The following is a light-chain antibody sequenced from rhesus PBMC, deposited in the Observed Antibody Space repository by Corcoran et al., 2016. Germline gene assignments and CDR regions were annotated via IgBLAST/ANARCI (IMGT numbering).Light chain of an antibody. J-gene: IGLJ6*01. V-gene: IGLV1-72*02. CDR2: ANN. CDR1: SSNIGSND. Sequence: QSVLTQSPSASGAPGQSVTISCSGSSSNIGSNDVYWSQQLPGTAPKLLIYANNQRPSGVPVRFSGSKSGTSASLAISGLRPEDEADYYCEAWDSSLSGPVFGSGTKLTGL. CDR3: EAWDSSLSGPV.